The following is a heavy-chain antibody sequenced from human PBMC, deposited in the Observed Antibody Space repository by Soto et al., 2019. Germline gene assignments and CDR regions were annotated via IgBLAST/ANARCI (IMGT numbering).Heavy chain of an antibody. CDR1: GFTFSSYA. V-gene: IGHV3-30-3*01. Sequence: GGSLRLSCAASGFTFSSYAMHWVRQAPGKGLEWVAVISCDGSNKYYADSVKGRFTISRDNSKNTLYLQMNSLRAEDTAVYYCARVAYSSHYYYYYGMDVWGQGTTVTV. D-gene: IGHD2-21*01. J-gene: IGHJ6*02. CDR2: ISCDGSNK. CDR3: ARVAYSSHYYYYYGMDV.